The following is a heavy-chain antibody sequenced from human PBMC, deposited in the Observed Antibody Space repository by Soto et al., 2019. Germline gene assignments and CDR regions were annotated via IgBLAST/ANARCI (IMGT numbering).Heavy chain of an antibody. CDR3: ARELPDYGGGYYYGMDV. CDR1: GGTFSSYA. V-gene: IGHV1-69*13. Sequence: SVKVSCKASGGTFSSYAISWVRQAPGQGLEWMGGIIPIFGTANYAQKFQGRVTITADESTSTAYMELSSLRSEDTAVYYCARELPDYGGGYYYGMDVWGQGITVTVSS. J-gene: IGHJ6*02. CDR2: IIPIFGTA. D-gene: IGHD4-17*01.